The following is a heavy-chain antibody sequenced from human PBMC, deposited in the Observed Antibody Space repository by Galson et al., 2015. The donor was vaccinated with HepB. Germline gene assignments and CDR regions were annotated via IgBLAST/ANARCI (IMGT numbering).Heavy chain of an antibody. Sequence: SLRLSCAASGFTFSSYSMNWVRQAPGKGLEWVSYISSSSSTIYYADSVKGRFTISRDNAKNSLYLQMNSLRAEDTAVYYCARGGVGGYCSSTSCYTTWYYYYMDVWGKGTTVTVSS. CDR3: ARGGVGGYCSSTSCYTTWYYYYMDV. J-gene: IGHJ6*03. CDR1: GFTFSSYS. V-gene: IGHV3-48*01. D-gene: IGHD2-2*02. CDR2: ISSSSSTI.